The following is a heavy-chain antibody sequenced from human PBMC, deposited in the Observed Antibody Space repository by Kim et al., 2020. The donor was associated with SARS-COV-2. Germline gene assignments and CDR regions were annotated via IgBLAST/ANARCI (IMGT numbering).Heavy chain of an antibody. CDR3: ARAEGLYDLNYYYGMDV. D-gene: IGHD3-3*01. Sequence: SETLSLTCTVSGGSVSSGSYYWSWIRQPPGKGLEWIGYIYYSGSTNYNPSLKSRVTISVDTSKNQFSLKLSSVTAADTAVYYCARAEGLYDLNYYYGMDVWGQGTTVTVSS. J-gene: IGHJ6*02. V-gene: IGHV4-61*01. CDR1: GGSVSSGSYY. CDR2: IYYSGST.